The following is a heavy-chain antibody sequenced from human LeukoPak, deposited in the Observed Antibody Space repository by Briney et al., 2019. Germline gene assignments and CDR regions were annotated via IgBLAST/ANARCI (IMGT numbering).Heavy chain of an antibody. J-gene: IGHJ4*02. CDR2: MNEDGNTT. Sequence: GGSLRLSCAASGFTFSSFWMHWVRQAPGKGLVWVSNMNEDGNTTRYADSVKGRFTISRDNAKNTLYLQINNLRAEDTAVYFCARGGVNPVDHWGQGTLVTVSS. CDR1: GFTFSSFW. D-gene: IGHD1-14*01. V-gene: IGHV3-74*01. CDR3: ARGGVNPVDH.